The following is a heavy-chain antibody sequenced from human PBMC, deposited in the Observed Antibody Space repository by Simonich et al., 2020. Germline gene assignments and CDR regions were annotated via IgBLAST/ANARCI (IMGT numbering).Heavy chain of an antibody. CDR1: GFTFSSYS. J-gene: IGHJ4*02. CDR2: NSSSSSYI. D-gene: IGHD6-13*01. V-gene: IGHV3-21*01. CDR3: ARDAAGDY. Sequence: EVQLVESGGGLVKPGGSLRLSCAASGFTFSSYSMNWVRQAPGKGRERVTSNSSSSSYIDYADSVKGRFTISRDNAKNSLYLQMNSLRAEDTAVYYCARDAAGDYWGQGTLVTVSS.